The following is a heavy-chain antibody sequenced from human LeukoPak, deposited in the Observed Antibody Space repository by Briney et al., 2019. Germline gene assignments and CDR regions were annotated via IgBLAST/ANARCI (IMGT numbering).Heavy chain of an antibody. D-gene: IGHD3-10*01. J-gene: IGHJ5*02. CDR1: GFTFSSYE. V-gene: IGHV3-30*02. CDR2: IRYEGTSK. CDR3: AKDLLRDRWFGES. Sequence: PGGSLRLSCAAPGFTFSSYEMNWVRQAPDKGLEWVAFIRYEGTSKYYADSVKGRFTISRDDSKNTLYLQMDSLRAEDTAVYYCAKDLLRDRWFGESWGQGTLVTVSS.